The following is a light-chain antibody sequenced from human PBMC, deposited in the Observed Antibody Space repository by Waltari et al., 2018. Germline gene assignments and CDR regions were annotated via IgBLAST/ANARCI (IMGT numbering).Light chain of an antibody. CDR1: SSDLGGYSF. Sequence: QSALTQPASVSGSPGQSITISCTRSSSDLGGYSFVSWYQQHPGKAPKLMIYDVSHPPSAVSTRFSRSKSVNPASLTISGLQPEDEADYYCSSYTSIIPPFLFGTGTKVTVL. CDR3: SSYTSIIPPFL. V-gene: IGLV2-14*01. CDR2: DVS. J-gene: IGLJ1*01.